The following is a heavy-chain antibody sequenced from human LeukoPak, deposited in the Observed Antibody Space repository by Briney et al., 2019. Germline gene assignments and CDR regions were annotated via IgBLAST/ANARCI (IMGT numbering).Heavy chain of an antibody. CDR2: ISTSGST. CDR1: GGSVSSGSYY. Sequence: SDTLSLTCTVSGGSVSSGSYYWSWIRQPAGKGLEWIGRISTSGSTNYNPSLKSRVTISRDASKNQFSLKLSSVTAADTAVYYCASQVGYFDYWGQGTLVTVSS. V-gene: IGHV4-61*02. J-gene: IGHJ4*02. CDR3: ASQVGYFDY. D-gene: IGHD1-26*01.